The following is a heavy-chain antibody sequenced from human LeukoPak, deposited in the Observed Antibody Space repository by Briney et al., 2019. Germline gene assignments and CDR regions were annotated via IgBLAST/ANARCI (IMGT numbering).Heavy chain of an antibody. D-gene: IGHD2-8*01. CDR3: ARDLSRVVLMGQGAFDI. CDR2: IYHSGST. V-gene: IGHV4-38-2*02. Sequence: SETLSLTCTVSGYSISSGYYWGWIRQPPGKGLEWIGSIYHSGSTYYKPSLKSRVTISVDTSKNQFSLKLSSVTAADTAVYYCARDLSRVVLMGQGAFDIWGQGTMVTVSS. CDR1: GYSISSGYY. J-gene: IGHJ3*02.